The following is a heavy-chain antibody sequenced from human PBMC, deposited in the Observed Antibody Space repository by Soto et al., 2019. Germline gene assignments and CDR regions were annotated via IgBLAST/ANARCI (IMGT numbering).Heavy chain of an antibody. Sequence: EVLLLESGGGLVQPGGSLRLSCAASGFTFNSYGMSWVRQAPGKGLEWVSGISVSGGSTYYADSVKGRFTISSDNSKNTLYLQMNSLRAEDTAVYYCARNLGFFDYWGQGTLVTVSS. CDR3: ARNLGFFDY. D-gene: IGHD3-10*01. J-gene: IGHJ4*02. CDR2: ISVSGGST. V-gene: IGHV3-23*01. CDR1: GFTFNSYG.